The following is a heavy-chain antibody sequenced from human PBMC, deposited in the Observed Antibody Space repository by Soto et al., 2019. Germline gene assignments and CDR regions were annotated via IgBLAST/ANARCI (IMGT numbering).Heavy chain of an antibody. J-gene: IGHJ4*02. CDR2: IYYSGST. V-gene: IGHV4-30-4*01. D-gene: IGHD2-15*01. Sequence: SETLSLTCTVSGGSISSGDYYWSWIRQPPWKGLEWIGYIYYSGSTYYNPSLKSRVTTSVDTSKNQFSLKLSSVTAADTAVYYCARVADCSGGRCYFSVDYWGQGTLVTVSS. CDR1: GGSISSGDYY. CDR3: ARVADCSGGRCYFSVDY.